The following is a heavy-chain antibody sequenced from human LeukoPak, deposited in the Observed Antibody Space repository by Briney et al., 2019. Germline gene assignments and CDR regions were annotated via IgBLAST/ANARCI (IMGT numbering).Heavy chain of an antibody. D-gene: IGHD3-22*01. J-gene: IGHJ6*02. CDR3: ARGPPNYYDSSGYLRYYYYYGMDV. CDR2: INPNSGGT. Sequence: ASVKVSCKASGYTFTGYYMHWVRQAPGQGLEWMGWINPNSGGTNYAQKFQGRVTMTRDTSISTAYMELSRLRSDGTAVYYCARGPPNYYDSSGYLRYYYYYGMDVWGQGTTVTVSS. CDR1: GYTFTGYY. V-gene: IGHV1-2*02.